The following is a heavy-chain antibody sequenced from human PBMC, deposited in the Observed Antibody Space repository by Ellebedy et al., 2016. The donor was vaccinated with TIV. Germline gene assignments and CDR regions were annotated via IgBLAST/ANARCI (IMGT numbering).Heavy chain of an antibody. V-gene: IGHV1-18*01. Sequence: ASVKVSCXSSGFIFTSHEYFWVRQAPGQGLEWMARVRAYNGDTNYAQKFQSRVTMTTDTSTSTLYMELRSLRADDTTVYYCALKRGGWYSDLWGRGTLVTVSS. CDR1: GFIFTSHE. CDR3: ALKRGGWYSDL. J-gene: IGHJ2*01. D-gene: IGHD2-15*01. CDR2: VRAYNGDT.